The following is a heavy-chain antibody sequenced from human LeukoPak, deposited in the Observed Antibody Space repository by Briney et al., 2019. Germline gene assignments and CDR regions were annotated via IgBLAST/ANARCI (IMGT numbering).Heavy chain of an antibody. CDR1: GFTFSDAW. V-gene: IGHV3-15*01. Sequence: PGGSLTLSCAASGFTFSDAWMSWVRQAPGKGLEWVGRIKSKTAVGTRDFAALVKGRFIISRDDSKNTVYLQMASLKTEDTAMYYCAAGTGRADFDYWGQGTLVTASS. J-gene: IGHJ4*02. D-gene: IGHD3/OR15-3a*01. CDR3: AAGTGRADFDY. CDR2: IKSKTAVGTR.